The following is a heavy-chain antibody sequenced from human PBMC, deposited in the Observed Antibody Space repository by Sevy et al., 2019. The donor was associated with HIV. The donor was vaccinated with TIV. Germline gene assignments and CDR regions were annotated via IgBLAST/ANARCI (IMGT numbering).Heavy chain of an antibody. CDR2: ISYDGINK. Sequence: GGSLRLSFAASGFIFSNYAMHWVRQAPGKGLEWVAVISYDGINKYYADSVKGRFTISRENSKNTLYVQMNSLRAEDTAVYYCARDSNSGYYYYYAMDVWGQGTTVTVSS. V-gene: IGHV3-30-3*01. CDR3: ARDSNSGYYYYYAMDV. J-gene: IGHJ6*02. CDR1: GFIFSNYA. D-gene: IGHD1-26*01.